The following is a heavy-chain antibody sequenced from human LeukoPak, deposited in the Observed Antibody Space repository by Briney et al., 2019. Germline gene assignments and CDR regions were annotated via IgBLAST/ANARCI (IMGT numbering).Heavy chain of an antibody. D-gene: IGHD3-10*01. CDR1: GYSFTSYW. CDR3: ARELWFGDDQEGAFDI. V-gene: IGHV5-51*01. J-gene: IGHJ3*02. CDR2: IYPGDSDT. Sequence: GESLKISCKGSGYSFTSYWIGWVRQMPGKGLEWMGIIYPGDSDTRYSPSFQGQVTISVDKSISTAYLQWSSLKASDTAMYYCARELWFGDDQEGAFDIWGQGTMVTVSS.